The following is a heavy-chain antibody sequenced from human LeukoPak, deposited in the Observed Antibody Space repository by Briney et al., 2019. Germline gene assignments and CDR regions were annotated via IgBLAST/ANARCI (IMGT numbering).Heavy chain of an antibody. CDR1: GFTFSSYS. CDR3: ATHPVDTAMGPFDY. CDR2: ISSSSTTI. D-gene: IGHD5-18*01. Sequence: GGSLRLSCEGSGFTFSSYSIMWVLQAPGKGLEWFSYISSSSTTIHYADSVKGRFTISRDNSKNTLYLQMNSLRAEDTAVYYCATHPVDTAMGPFDYWGQGTLVTVSS. V-gene: IGHV3-48*01. J-gene: IGHJ4*02.